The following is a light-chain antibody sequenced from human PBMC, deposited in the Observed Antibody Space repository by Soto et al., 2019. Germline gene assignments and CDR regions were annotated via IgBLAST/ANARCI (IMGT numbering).Light chain of an antibody. CDR2: EGS. V-gene: IGLV2-23*01. Sequence: QSALPQPASVSGSPGQSITISCTGTSSDVGSYKFVSWYQQHPGKAPKLMIYEGSKRPSGVSSRFSGSKSGNTASLTISGLQAEDEGDYHCCSYAGSSTLVFGGGTKVTV. J-gene: IGLJ3*02. CDR1: SSDVGSYKF. CDR3: CSYAGSSTLV.